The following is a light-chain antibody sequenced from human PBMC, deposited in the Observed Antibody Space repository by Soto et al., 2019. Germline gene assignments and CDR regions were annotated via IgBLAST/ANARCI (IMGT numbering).Light chain of an antibody. CDR3: SSYTSRSTLV. Sequence: QSALTQPASVSGSPGQSITISCTGTSNDVGGYNYVSWYQQHPGKAPKLMIYEVTNRPSGVSNRFSGSKSGNTASLTISGLQAEDEADYYCSSYTSRSTLVFATGTKVTVL. CDR1: SNDVGGYNY. V-gene: IGLV2-14*01. CDR2: EVT. J-gene: IGLJ1*01.